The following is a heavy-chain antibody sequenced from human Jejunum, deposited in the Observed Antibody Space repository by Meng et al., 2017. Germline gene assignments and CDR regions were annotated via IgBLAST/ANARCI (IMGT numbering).Heavy chain of an antibody. D-gene: IGHD1-26*01. Sequence: GSLRPSCAASEFTVSTNYMSWVRQAPGKGLEWVSVIYSGGSTFYADSVKGRFTISRDNSKNTLFLQMNSLRAEDTAVYYCARGGGSGMKYWYYFDYWGQGTVVTVSS. CDR2: IYSGGST. J-gene: IGHJ4*02. CDR3: ARGGGSGMKYWYYFDY. CDR1: EFTVSTNY. V-gene: IGHV3-53*01.